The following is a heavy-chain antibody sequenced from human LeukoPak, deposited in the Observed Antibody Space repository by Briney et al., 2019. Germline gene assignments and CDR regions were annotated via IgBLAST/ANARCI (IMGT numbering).Heavy chain of an antibody. CDR2: TRNKANSYTT. J-gene: IGHJ4*02. V-gene: IGHV3-72*01. CDR1: GFTFSDHY. D-gene: IGHD4-17*01. Sequence: GGSLRLSCAASGFTFSDHYMDWVRQAPGKGLEWVGRTRNKANSYTTEYAASVKGRFTISRDVSKNLLYLQMDSLRTEDTAVYYCARIAVTGYYFDYWGQGTLVTVSS. CDR3: ARIAVTGYYFDY.